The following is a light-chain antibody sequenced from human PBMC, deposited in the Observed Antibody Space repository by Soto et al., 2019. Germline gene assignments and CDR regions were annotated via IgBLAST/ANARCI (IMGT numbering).Light chain of an antibody. CDR3: QQYNKWPWT. V-gene: IGKV3-15*01. CDR2: GAS. Sequence: EIVMTQSPATLSVSPGERCTLSCRASQSVSNNLAWYQQKPGQAPRLLIYGASTRATGIPARFSGTGSGTEFTLTISSLQSEDFAVYYCQQYNKWPWTFGQGTKVDIK. J-gene: IGKJ1*01. CDR1: QSVSNN.